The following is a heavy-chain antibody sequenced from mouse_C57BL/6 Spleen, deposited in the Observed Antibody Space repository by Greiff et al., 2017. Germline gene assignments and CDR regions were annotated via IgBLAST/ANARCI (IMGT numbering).Heavy chain of an antibody. J-gene: IGHJ2*01. CDR2: IRNKANNHAT. CDR1: GFTFSDAW. CDR3: TRLNY. V-gene: IGHV6-6*01. Sequence: EVQLQQSGGGLVQPGGSMKLSCAASGFTFSDAWMDWVRQSPEKGLEWVAAIRNKANNHATYYAESVKGRFNISRDDSKSSVYLQMNSLRAEDTGIYYCTRLNYWGQGTTLTVSS.